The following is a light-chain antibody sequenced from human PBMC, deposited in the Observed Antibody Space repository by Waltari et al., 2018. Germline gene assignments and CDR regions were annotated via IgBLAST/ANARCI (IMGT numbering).Light chain of an antibody. CDR3: QQYDGEVLT. CDR2: VTS. Sequence: EIVLAQSPGTLSLSPGERATLSLGASQIVTTISLTWFQQKLGQAPRLLIYVTSSRATCIPDRFSGSWSGTDFTLTISRLEPEDFAVYYCQQYDGEVLTFGGGTKVEI. J-gene: IGKJ4*01. CDR1: QIVTTIS. V-gene: IGKV3-20*01.